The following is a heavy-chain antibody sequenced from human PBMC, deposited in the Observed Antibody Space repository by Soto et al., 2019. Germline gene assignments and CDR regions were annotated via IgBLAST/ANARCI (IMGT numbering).Heavy chain of an antibody. CDR3: ATNHKVFSELVSWFDP. D-gene: IGHD3-10*02. CDR2: INPNSGGT. Sequence: ASVKVSCKASGYTFTGYYMHWVRQAPGQGLEWMGWINPNSGGTNYAQKFQGRVTMTRDTSISTAYMELSRLRSDDTAVYYCATNHKVFSELVSWFDPWGQGTLVTVSS. V-gene: IGHV1-2*02. J-gene: IGHJ5*02. CDR1: GYTFTGYY.